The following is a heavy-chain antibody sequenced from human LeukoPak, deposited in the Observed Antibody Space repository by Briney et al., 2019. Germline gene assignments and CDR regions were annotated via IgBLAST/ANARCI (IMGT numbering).Heavy chain of an antibody. J-gene: IGHJ4*02. CDR2: FDPEDGEI. CDR3: ARGWPTSGSYYHFDY. V-gene: IGHV1-24*01. Sequence: ASVKVSCKVSGHTLIELSMHWVRQSPGKGLEWMGGFDPEDGEIIYAQKFQGRVTMTEDTSAETAHMELSSLRSDDTAVYYCARGWPTSGSYYHFDYWGQGTLVTVSS. D-gene: IGHD1-26*01. CDR1: GHTLIELS.